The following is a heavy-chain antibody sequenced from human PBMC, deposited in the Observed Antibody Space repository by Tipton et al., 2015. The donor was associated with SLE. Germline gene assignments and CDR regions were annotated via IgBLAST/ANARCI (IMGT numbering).Heavy chain of an antibody. J-gene: IGHJ4*02. CDR1: GFTFSDYY. CDR3: ARVGGSYFGY. Sequence: SLRLSCAASGFTFSDYYMSWIRQAPGKGLEWVSAISGSGGSTYYADSVKGRFTISRDNAKNSLFLQMNSLRAEDTAVYYCARVGGSYFGYWGQGTLVTVSS. D-gene: IGHD1-26*01. CDR2: ISGSGGST. V-gene: IGHV3-11*01.